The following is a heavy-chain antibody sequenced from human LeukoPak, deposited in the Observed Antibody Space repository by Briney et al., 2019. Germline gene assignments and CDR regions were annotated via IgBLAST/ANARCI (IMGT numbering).Heavy chain of an antibody. J-gene: IGHJ3*02. CDR1: GFSFSGYW. D-gene: IGHD2-8*01. V-gene: IGHV3-7*03. CDR2: IKQDGSVK. CDR3: ASLLIHDAFDI. Sequence: GGSLRLSCAASGFSFSGYWMSWVRQTPGKGLEWVANIKQDGSVKDSVDSMKGRFTISRDNTKNSLYLEMNSLKAEDTAVYYCASLLIHDAFDIWGQGTMVTVSS.